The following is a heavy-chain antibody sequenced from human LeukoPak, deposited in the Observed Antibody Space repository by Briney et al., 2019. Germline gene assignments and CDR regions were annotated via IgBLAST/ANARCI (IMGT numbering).Heavy chain of an antibody. CDR3: AKTERFGLLWFGELPDL. V-gene: IGHV3-23*01. D-gene: IGHD3-10*01. Sequence: PGGSLRLSCAASGFTFSSYAMSWVRQAPGKGLEWVSAISGSGGSTYYADSVKGRFTISRDNSKNTLYLQMNSLRAEDTAVYYCAKTERFGLLWFGELPDLGGQGTLVTVSS. J-gene: IGHJ4*02. CDR1: GFTFSSYA. CDR2: ISGSGGST.